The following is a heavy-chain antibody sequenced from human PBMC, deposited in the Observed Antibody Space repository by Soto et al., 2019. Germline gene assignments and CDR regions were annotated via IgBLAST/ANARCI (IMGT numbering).Heavy chain of an antibody. CDR2: IILIFGTA. J-gene: IGHJ3*02. CDR1: GGTFSSYA. D-gene: IGHD3-22*01. V-gene: IGHV1-69*13. Sequence: GASVKVSCKASGGTFSSYAISWVRQAPGQGLEWMGGIILIFGTANYAQKFQGRVTITADESTSTAYMELSSLRSEDTAVYYCARDQGGEYYYDSSGYYRSAFDIWGQGTMVTVS. CDR3: ARDQGGEYYYDSSGYYRSAFDI.